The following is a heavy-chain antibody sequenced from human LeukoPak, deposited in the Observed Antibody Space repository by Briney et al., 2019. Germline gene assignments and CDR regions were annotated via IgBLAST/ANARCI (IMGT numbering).Heavy chain of an antibody. Sequence: GGSLRLSCVASGLTFSNYDMSWVRQAPGKGLEWVSTISVSGDNTYYPDSVKGRFTISRDNSKNSLYLQMNSLRADDTAVYYCAYRPGFAYWGQGTLVSVSS. CDR1: GLTFSNYD. D-gene: IGHD3-16*02. CDR3: AYRPGFAY. V-gene: IGHV3-23*01. J-gene: IGHJ4*02. CDR2: ISVSGDNT.